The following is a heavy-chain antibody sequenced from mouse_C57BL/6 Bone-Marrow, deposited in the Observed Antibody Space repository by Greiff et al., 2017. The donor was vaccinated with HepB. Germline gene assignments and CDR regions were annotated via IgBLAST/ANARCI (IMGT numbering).Heavy chain of an antibody. CDR1: GFTFSDYY. J-gene: IGHJ1*03. V-gene: IGHV5-12*01. CDR2: ISNGCGST. CDR3: ARHGGFPYWYFDV. Sequence: EVMLVESGGGLVQPGGSLKLSCAASGFTFSDYYMYWVRQTPEKRLEWVAYISNGCGSTYYPDTVKGRFTISRDNAKNTLYLQMSRLKSEDTAMYYCARHGGFPYWYFDVWGTGTTVTVSS.